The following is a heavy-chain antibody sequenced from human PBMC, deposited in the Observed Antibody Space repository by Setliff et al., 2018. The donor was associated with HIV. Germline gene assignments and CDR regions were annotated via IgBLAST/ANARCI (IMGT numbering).Heavy chain of an antibody. CDR1: GGSITGHY. CDR2: IHYSGSS. D-gene: IGHD3-10*01. V-gene: IGHV4-59*11. CDR3: ARDNWSSGSYRYYFDY. Sequence: PSETLSLTCTVSGGSITGHYWSWIRQPPGKGLEWIGYIHYSGSSNYNPSLKSRVSISLDTSKKQASLKLNSVTAADTAVYYCARDNWSSGSYRYYFDYWGQGTLFTVSS. J-gene: IGHJ4*02.